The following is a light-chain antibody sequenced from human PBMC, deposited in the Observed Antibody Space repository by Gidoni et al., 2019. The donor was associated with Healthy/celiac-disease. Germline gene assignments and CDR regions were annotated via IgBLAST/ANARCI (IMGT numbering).Light chain of an antibody. J-gene: IGKJ1*01. V-gene: IGKV1-39*01. Sequence: DIQMTQSPSSLSASVGDRVTITCLASQSISSYLNWYQQKPGKAPKLLIYAASSLQSGVPSRFSGSGSGTDFTLTISSLQPEDFATYYCQQSYSTSQTFGQGTKVEIK. CDR1: QSISSY. CDR2: AAS. CDR3: QQSYSTSQT.